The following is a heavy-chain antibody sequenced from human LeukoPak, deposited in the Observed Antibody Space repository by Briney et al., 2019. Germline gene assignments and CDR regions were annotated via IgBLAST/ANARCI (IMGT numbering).Heavy chain of an antibody. V-gene: IGHV1-2*02. D-gene: IGHD5-12*01. Sequence: GASVKVSCKASGYTFTGYYMHWVRQAPGQGLEWMGWIDPNSGGTNYAQKFQGRVTMTRDTSISTAYMELSRLRSDDTAVYYCARGQSYDGDAFDIWGQGTMVTVSS. J-gene: IGHJ3*02. CDR3: ARGQSYDGDAFDI. CDR1: GYTFTGYY. CDR2: IDPNSGGT.